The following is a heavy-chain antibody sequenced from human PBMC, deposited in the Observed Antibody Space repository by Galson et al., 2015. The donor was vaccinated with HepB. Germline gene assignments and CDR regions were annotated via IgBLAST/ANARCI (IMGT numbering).Heavy chain of an antibody. CDR3: ARHGGTGKYCTNGVCFGGGGIEPIDY. CDR2: IYPGDSDT. D-gene: IGHD2-8*01. J-gene: IGHJ4*02. CDR1: GYSFTSYW. V-gene: IGHV5-51*01. Sequence: QSGAEVKKPGESLKISCKGSGYSFTSYWIGWVRQMPGKGLEWMGIIYPGDSDTRYSPSFQGQVTISADKSISTAYLQWSSLKASDTAMYYCARHGGTGKYCTNGVCFGGGGIEPIDYWGQGTLVTVSS.